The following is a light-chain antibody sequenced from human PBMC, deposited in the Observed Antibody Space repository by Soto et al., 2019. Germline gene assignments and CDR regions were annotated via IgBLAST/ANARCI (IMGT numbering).Light chain of an antibody. J-gene: IGLJ3*02. Sequence: QSVLTQPPSASGTPGQSVTISCSGSSSNIRTHVVYWYQRLPGTPPKLLMYNNNQRPSGFPDRCSGSKSGPAASQPISGLQSEDEADYYCAVWDDSLDGWVFGGGTKLTVL. CDR3: AVWDDSLDGWV. CDR1: SSNIRTHV. V-gene: IGLV1-44*01. CDR2: NNN.